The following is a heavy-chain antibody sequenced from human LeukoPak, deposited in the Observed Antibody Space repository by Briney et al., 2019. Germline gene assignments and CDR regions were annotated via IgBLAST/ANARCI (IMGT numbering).Heavy chain of an antibody. D-gene: IGHD2-2*01. Sequence: GGSLRLSCAASGFTFSSYTMSWVRQAPGKGLEWVSAISGSGDRTYYADSVKGRFTISRDNSKNTLFLQMTSLRAEDTAVYYCAKDEARGYCSSTSCSPLDYWGQGTLVTVSS. V-gene: IGHV3-23*01. J-gene: IGHJ4*02. CDR1: GFTFSSYT. CDR3: AKDEARGYCSSTSCSPLDY. CDR2: ISGSGDRT.